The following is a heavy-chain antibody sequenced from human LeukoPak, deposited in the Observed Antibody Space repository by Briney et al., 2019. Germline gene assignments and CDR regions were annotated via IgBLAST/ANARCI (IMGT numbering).Heavy chain of an antibody. CDR3: ARDGALWFGDPLDY. D-gene: IGHD3-10*01. V-gene: IGHV4-39*07. CDR1: GGSISSGDYY. CDR2: IYHSGST. Sequence: PSETLSLTCTVSGGSISSGDYYWSWVRQPPGKGLEWIGEIYHSGSTNYNPSLKGRVTISVDTSKNQFSLKLSSVTAADTAVYYCARDGALWFGDPLDYWGQGTLVTVSS. J-gene: IGHJ4*02.